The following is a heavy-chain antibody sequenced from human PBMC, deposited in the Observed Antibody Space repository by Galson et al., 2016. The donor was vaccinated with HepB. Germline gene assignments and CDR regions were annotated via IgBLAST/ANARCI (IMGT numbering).Heavy chain of an antibody. J-gene: IGHJ3*02. Sequence: SLRLSCAASGFTFSSYSMNWVRQAPGKGLEWVSSISSSSSYIYYEDSVKGRFTISRDNAKNSLYLQMNSLRAEDTAVYYCAAWLLSGSYFLGAFDIWGQGTMVTVSS. V-gene: IGHV3-21*01. CDR1: GFTFSSYS. CDR2: ISSSSSYI. D-gene: IGHD1-26*01. CDR3: AAWLLSGSYFLGAFDI.